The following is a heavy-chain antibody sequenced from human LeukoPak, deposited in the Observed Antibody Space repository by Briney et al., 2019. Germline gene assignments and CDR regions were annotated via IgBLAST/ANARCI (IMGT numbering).Heavy chain of an antibody. CDR1: GYSFTNYW. Sequence: GESLKISCKGSGYSFTNYWIGWVRQTPGKGPEWMGIIYPGDSDPRYSQSFQGQVTISADKSISTASLQWSSLKASDTAMYYCARHLRLWQNWFDPWGQGTLVSVSS. J-gene: IGHJ5*02. CDR2: IYPGDSDP. CDR3: ARHLRLWQNWFDP. V-gene: IGHV5-51*01. D-gene: IGHD5-18*01.